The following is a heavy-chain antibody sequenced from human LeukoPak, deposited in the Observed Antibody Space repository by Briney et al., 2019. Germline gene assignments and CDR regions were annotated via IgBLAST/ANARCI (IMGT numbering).Heavy chain of an antibody. J-gene: IGHJ6*04. CDR2: ISGSGGST. CDR3: AKDSSGDYYYYGMDV. V-gene: IGHV3-23*01. D-gene: IGHD3-10*01. Sequence: GSLRHSCAASGFTFSSYAMSWVRQAPGKGLEWVSAISGSGGSTYYADSVKGRFTISRDNSKNTLYLQMNSLRAEDTAVYYCAKDSSGDYYYYGMDVWGKGTTVTVSS. CDR1: GFTFSSYA.